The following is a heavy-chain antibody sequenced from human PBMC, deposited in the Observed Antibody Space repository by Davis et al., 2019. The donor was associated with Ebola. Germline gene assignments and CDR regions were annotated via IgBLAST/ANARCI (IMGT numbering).Heavy chain of an antibody. CDR3: ASSVFGVVVPTFYFDY. Sequence: SETLSLTCAVYGGSFSGYYWSWVRQSPGKGLEWIGEINHSGSTNYNPSLKRRVTISVDTSKNQFSLRLTSVTAADTAVYFCASSVFGVVVPTFYFDYWAQGTLVTVSS. J-gene: IGHJ4*02. D-gene: IGHD3-3*01. V-gene: IGHV4-34*01. CDR1: GGSFSGYY. CDR2: INHSGST.